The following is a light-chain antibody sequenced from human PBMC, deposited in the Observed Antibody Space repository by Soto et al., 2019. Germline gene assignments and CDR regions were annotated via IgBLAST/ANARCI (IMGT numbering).Light chain of an antibody. CDR1: QGISNY. J-gene: IGKJ1*01. CDR3: QQYHSFPQT. Sequence: DIQMTQSPSSLSASVGDRVTITCRASQGISNYLAWYQQKPGKAPKSLIYAASNLQSGVPSKFSGSSSGTDFTLTISSQQPEDFATYFCQQYHSFPQTFGQGTKVEI. V-gene: IGKV1-16*02. CDR2: AAS.